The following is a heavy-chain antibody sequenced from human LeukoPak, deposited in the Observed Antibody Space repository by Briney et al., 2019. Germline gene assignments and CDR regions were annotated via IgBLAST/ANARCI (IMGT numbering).Heavy chain of an antibody. V-gene: IGHV1-18*01. D-gene: IGHD3-16*01. J-gene: IGHJ5*02. CDR1: GYTFTDHG. CDR2: ISTFNGDT. Sequence: ASLKVSCKASGYTFTDHGISWVRQAPGQGLEWMGWISTFNGDTNYAQKFQGRVTITSETSTNTAHMELRGLRSDDTAIYYCARDLAFLPVPAANGWLDPWGQGTLVTVSS. CDR3: ARDLAFLPVPAANGWLDP.